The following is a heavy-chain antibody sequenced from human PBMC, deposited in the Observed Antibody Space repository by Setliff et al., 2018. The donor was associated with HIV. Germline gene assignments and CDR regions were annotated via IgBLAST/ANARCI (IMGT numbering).Heavy chain of an antibody. Sequence: PGGSLRLSCTASGFTFGDYVMSWVRQAPGKGLEWVGFVGNRLSQGTTQYAAAVKGRFVISRDDSKGIVYLQMRSLTTEDTAVYYCTRDQWLVPGGYFDLWGRGTLVTVSS. CDR1: GFTFGDYV. V-gene: IGHV3-49*04. J-gene: IGHJ2*01. CDR2: VGNRLSQGTT. CDR3: TRDQWLVPGGYFDL. D-gene: IGHD6-19*01.